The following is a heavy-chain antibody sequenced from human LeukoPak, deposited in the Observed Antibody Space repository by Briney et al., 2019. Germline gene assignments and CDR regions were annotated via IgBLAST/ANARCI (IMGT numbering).Heavy chain of an antibody. CDR1: GGSISSSGYY. CDR3: ARVKESDGNSWFDP. Sequence: PPQTLSLTCTVSGGSISSSGYYWRWIRQHLVEGLEWVGYINYSERTYYNPSLKSGVTISVDTSKRQFSLKLVSVTAADTAVYYCARVKESDGNSWFDPWGQGTLVTISS. J-gene: IGHJ5*02. CDR2: INYSERT. D-gene: IGHD4-23*01. V-gene: IGHV4-31*03.